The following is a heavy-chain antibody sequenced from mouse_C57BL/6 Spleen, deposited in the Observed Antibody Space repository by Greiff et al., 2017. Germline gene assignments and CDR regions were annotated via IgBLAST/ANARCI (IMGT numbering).Heavy chain of an antibody. Sequence: EVKLQESGPGLVKPSQSLSLTCSVTGYSITSGYYWNWIRQFPGNKLEWMGYISYDGSNNYNPSLKNRISITRDTSKNQFFLKLNSVTTEDTATYYCARDEDYDGFAYWGQGTLFTVSA. CDR3: ARDEDYDGFAY. V-gene: IGHV3-6*01. J-gene: IGHJ3*01. D-gene: IGHD2-4*01. CDR1: GYSITSGYY. CDR2: ISYDGSN.